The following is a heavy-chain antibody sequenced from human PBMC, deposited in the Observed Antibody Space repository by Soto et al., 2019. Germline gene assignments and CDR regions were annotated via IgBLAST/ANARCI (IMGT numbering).Heavy chain of an antibody. V-gene: IGHV4-59*01. Sequence: PSETLSLTCAVYGGSFSGYYWSWIRQAPGKGLEWVGHIYYTGSTNYNPSLNNRVTISVDTSKNHFSLQLTSVTAADTAVYYCARGAGFSYASTWFDIWGQGTLGTSPQ. D-gene: IGHD5-18*01. CDR2: IYYTGST. CDR1: GGSFSGYY. J-gene: IGHJ5*02. CDR3: ARGAGFSYASTWFDI.